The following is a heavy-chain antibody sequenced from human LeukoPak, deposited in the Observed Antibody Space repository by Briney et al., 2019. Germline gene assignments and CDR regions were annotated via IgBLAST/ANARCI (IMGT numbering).Heavy chain of an antibody. V-gene: IGHV1-18*01. CDR3: ARIYQNWFDP. Sequence: ASVKVSCKASGYSFTSNVISWVRQAPGQGLEWMGWISAYNGNTNYAQKLQGRVTMTTDTSTSTAYMELRSLRSDDTAVYYCARIYQNWFDPWGQGTLVTVSS. CDR1: GYSFTSNV. D-gene: IGHD3-16*02. J-gene: IGHJ5*02. CDR2: ISAYNGNT.